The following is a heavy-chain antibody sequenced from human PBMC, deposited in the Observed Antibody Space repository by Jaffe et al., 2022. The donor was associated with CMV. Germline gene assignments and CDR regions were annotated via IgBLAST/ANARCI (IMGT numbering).Heavy chain of an antibody. V-gene: IGHV6-1*01. Sequence: QVQLQQSGPGLVKPSQTLSLTCAISGDSVSSNSAAWNWIRQSPSRGLEWLGRTYYRSKWYNDYAVSVKSRITINPDTSKNQFSLQLNSVTPEDTAVYYCARAHRSSSSPSSYYYYMDVWGKGTTVTVSS. D-gene: IGHD6-6*01. CDR1: GDSVSSNSAA. CDR3: ARAHRSSSSPSSYYYYMDV. CDR2: TYYRSKWYN. J-gene: IGHJ6*03.